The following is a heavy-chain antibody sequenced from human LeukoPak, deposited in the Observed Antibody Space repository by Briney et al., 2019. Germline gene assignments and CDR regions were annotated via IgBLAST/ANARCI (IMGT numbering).Heavy chain of an antibody. J-gene: IGHJ4*02. CDR1: GFTLSRSA. V-gene: IGHV3-23*01. Sequence: GGSLRLSCAASGFTLSRSAMTWVRQGPGTGLEFVASIIYSGGATYYADSVKGRFTISRDNSKNTLYLQMNSLRAEDTALYYCAKDGLYYDGSEHVYYFDSWGQGTLVTVSS. CDR3: AKDGLYYDGSEHVYYFDS. D-gene: IGHD3-22*01. CDR2: IIYSGGAT.